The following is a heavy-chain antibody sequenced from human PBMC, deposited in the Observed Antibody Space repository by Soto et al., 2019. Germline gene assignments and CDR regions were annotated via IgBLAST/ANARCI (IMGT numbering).Heavy chain of an antibody. CDR2: FDPEDGET. V-gene: IGHV1-24*01. CDR3: ATDNYYDNSGYSWFDP. Sequence: ASVKVSCKVSGYALTELPMHWVRQAPGKGPEWMGSFDPEDGETFYAQNFQGRVTMTEDASTDTVYMELSSLRTEDTAVYYCATDNYYDNSGYSWFDPWGQGTQVTVSS. D-gene: IGHD3-22*01. CDR1: GYALTELP. J-gene: IGHJ5*02.